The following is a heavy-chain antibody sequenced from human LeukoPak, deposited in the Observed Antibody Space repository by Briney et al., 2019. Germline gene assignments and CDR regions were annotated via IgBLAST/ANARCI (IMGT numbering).Heavy chain of an antibody. CDR2: INPSGRT. V-gene: IGHV4-34*01. CDR3: ARALTFPDFYYYMDV. Sequence: SETLSLSCAVYGGSFSGYHWTWVRQSPGMGLEWIGEINPSGRTNYNPSLKSRVIISVDTSKNQFSLRLSSGTAADTAVYYCARALTFPDFYYYMDVWGEGTTVTVS. D-gene: IGHD2/OR15-2a*01. J-gene: IGHJ6*03. CDR1: GGSFSGYH.